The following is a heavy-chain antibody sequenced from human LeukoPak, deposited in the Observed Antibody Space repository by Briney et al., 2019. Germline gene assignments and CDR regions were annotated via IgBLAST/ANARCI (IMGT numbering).Heavy chain of an antibody. Sequence: GGSLRLSCEASGFTFSNAWMTWVRQAPGKGLEWVGRIKSKTDGGTTDYAAPVKGRFTISRDDSKNTLYLQMNSLKTEDTAVYYCITGRYSSSWTIDYWGQGTLVTVSS. CDR2: IKSKTDGGTT. V-gene: IGHV3-15*01. D-gene: IGHD6-13*01. J-gene: IGHJ4*02. CDR3: ITGRYSSSWTIDY. CDR1: GFTFSNAW.